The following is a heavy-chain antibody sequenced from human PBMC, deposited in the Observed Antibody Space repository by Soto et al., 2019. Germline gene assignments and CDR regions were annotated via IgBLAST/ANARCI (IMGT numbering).Heavy chain of an antibody. CDR3: ARAGDYSNYYYYGMDV. Sequence: SETLSLTCTVSGGSTSSYYWSWIRQPPGKGLEWIGYIYYSGSTNYNPSLKSRVTISVDTSKNQFSLKLSSVTAADTAVYYCARAGDYSNYYYYGMDVWGQGTTVTVSS. D-gene: IGHD4-4*01. V-gene: IGHV4-59*01. CDR2: IYYSGST. CDR1: GGSTSSYY. J-gene: IGHJ6*02.